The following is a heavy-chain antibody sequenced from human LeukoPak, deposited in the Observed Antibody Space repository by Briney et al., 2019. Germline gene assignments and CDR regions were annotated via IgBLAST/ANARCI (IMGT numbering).Heavy chain of an antibody. Sequence: QSGGFLRLSCAASGLTFSSHWMHWVRPAPGKGLVWVSRITNDGSSTTYADSVKGRFTISRDNAKNSLYLQMNSLRAEDTAVYYCASGLELDYWGQGTLVTVSS. CDR2: ITNDGSST. CDR1: GLTFSSHW. CDR3: ASGLELDY. J-gene: IGHJ4*02. V-gene: IGHV3-74*01.